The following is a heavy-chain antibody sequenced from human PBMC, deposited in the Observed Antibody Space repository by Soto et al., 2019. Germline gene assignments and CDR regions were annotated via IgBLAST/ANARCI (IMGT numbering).Heavy chain of an antibody. Sequence: ASVKVSCKASGGTFSSYTISWVRQAPGQGLEWMGRIIPILGIANYAQKFQGRVTITADKSTSTAYMELSSLRSEDTAVYYCARVLSGQMRDNWYDPWGQGTLVTVSS. CDR2: IIPILGIA. CDR1: GGTFSSYT. J-gene: IGHJ5*02. V-gene: IGHV1-69*02. CDR3: ARVLSGQMRDNWYDP.